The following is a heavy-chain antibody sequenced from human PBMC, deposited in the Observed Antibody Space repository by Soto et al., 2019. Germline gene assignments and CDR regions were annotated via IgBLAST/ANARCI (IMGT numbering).Heavy chain of an antibody. CDR2: ISSSSSTI. J-gene: IGHJ6*03. V-gene: IGHV3-48*01. Sequence: GGSLRLSCAASGFTFSSYSMNWVRQAPGKGLEWVSYISSSSSTIYYADSVKGRFTISRDNAKNSLYLQMNSLRAEDTAVYYCARGPYYYYYYMDGWGKGTTVTVSS. CDR1: GFTFSSYS. CDR3: ARGPYYYYYYMDG.